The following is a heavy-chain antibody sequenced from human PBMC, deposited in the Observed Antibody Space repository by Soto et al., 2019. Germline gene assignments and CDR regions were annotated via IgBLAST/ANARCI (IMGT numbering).Heavy chain of an antibody. Sequence: GQSRRLSCCASGVSFSTYTMHWVRLAPGKGLEWVSGINAGVFTTYYADSVKGRFTISRDNSRKVLYLQMNSLRVEDTVIYYCANDRHRDRSWPFAYWAQGTSVTVSS. CDR3: ANDRHRDRSWPFAY. V-gene: IGHV3-23*01. CDR1: GVSFSTYT. CDR2: INAGVFTT. J-gene: IGHJ4*02. D-gene: IGHD3-22*01.